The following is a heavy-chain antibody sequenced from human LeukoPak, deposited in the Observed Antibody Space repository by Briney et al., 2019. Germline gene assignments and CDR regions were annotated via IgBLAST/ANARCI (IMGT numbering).Heavy chain of an antibody. CDR1: GGSISSYY. CDR3: ARVPSSGGYRDAFDI. V-gene: IGHV4-59*01. CDR2: IYYSGST. J-gene: IGHJ3*02. D-gene: IGHD6-19*01. Sequence: PSETLSLTCTVSGGSISSYYWSWIRQPPGKGLEWIGYIYYSGSTNYNPSLTSRVTISVDTSKNQFSLKLSSVTAADTAVYYCARVPSSGGYRDAFDIWGQGTMVTVSS.